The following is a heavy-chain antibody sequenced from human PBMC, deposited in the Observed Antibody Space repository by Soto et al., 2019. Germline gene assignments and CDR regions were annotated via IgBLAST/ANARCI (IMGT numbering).Heavy chain of an antibody. CDR1: GFTFSMYW. Sequence: GGSLRLSCTASGFTFSMYWMHWVRQVPGKGPEWVSRINDDGSHTNYADSVKGRFTISRDNAKNTLYLQMNDLRAEDTAVYYCTRGPRSTSTGTGAFWGQGTLVTVSS. CDR2: INDDGSHT. CDR3: TRGPRSTSTGTGAF. D-gene: IGHD1-1*01. V-gene: IGHV3-74*01. J-gene: IGHJ4*02.